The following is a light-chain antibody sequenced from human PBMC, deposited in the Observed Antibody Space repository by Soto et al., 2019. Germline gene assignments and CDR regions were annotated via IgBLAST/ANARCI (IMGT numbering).Light chain of an antibody. CDR2: DVN. CDR3: CAYSTSGTHV. J-gene: IGLJ1*01. V-gene: IGLV2-14*03. CDR1: SSAVGSYDY. Sequence: QSVLTQPASVSGSPGQSITFSCTGTSSAVGSYDYVSWHQQHPGKAPKLIIYDVNNRPSGVLSRFSGSKSGNTASLIISGLQTEDEADYYCCAYSTSGTHVFGTGTKVTVL.